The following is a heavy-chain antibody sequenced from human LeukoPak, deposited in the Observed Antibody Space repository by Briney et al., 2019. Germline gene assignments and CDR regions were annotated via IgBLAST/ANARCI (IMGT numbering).Heavy chain of an antibody. CDR3: ARSPPPVVVIATLDH. D-gene: IGHD2-21*01. J-gene: IGHJ4*02. CDR1: GYTFTGYY. V-gene: IGHV1-2*02. Sequence: ASVKVSCKASGYTFTGYYMHWVRQAPGQGLEWMGWINPNSGGTNYAQKFQGRVTMTRDTSISTAYMELSRLRSDDTAVYYCARSPPPVVVIATLDHWGQGTLVTVSS. CDR2: INPNSGGT.